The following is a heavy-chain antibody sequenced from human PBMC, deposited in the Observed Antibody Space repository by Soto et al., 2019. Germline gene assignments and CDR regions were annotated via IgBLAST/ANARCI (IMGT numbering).Heavy chain of an antibody. V-gene: IGHV3-9*01. D-gene: IGHD3-9*01. J-gene: IGHJ2*01. CDR1: GFTFDDYA. CDR3: AKEGDWSFNWYFDL. Sequence: EVQLVESGGGLVQPGRSLRLSCSASGFTFDDYAMHWVRQAPGKGLEWVSGISWNSGYIVYADSVKGRLTISRDNAKNALYLQINSLRVEDTALYSCAKEGDWSFNWYFDLWGRGTLVTVSS. CDR2: ISWNSGYI.